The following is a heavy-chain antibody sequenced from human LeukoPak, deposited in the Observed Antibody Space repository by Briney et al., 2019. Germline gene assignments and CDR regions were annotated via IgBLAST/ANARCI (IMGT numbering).Heavy chain of an antibody. J-gene: IGHJ4*02. CDR2: IYPGDSDT. V-gene: IGHV5-51*01. CDR3: ARPHCSSTNCYHYFDY. CDR1: GYSFTSYW. D-gene: IGHD2-2*01. Sequence: GESLKISCKGSGYSFTSYWIGWVRQMPGKGLEWMGIIYPGDSDTRYSPSFQGQVTISADKSISTAYLQWSSLKASDTAMYYCARPHCSSTNCYHYFDYWGQGTRVTVSS.